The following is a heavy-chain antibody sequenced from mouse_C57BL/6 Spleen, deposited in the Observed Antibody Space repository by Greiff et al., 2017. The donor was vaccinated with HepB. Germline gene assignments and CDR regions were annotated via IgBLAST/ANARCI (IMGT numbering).Heavy chain of an antibody. CDR3: ARSPITTVVEDWYFDV. CDR1: GYTFTDYY. CDR2: IYPGSGNT. D-gene: IGHD1-1*01. V-gene: IGHV1-76*01. J-gene: IGHJ1*03. Sequence: VQGVESGAELVRPGASVKLSCKASGYTFTDYYINWVKQRPGQGLEWIARIYPGSGNTYYNEKFKGKATLTAEKSSSTAYMQLSSLTSEDSAVYFCARSPITTVVEDWYFDVWGTGTTVTVSS.